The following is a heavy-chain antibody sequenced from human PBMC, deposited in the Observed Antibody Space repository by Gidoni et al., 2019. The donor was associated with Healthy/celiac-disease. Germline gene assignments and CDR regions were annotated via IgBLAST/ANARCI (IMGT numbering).Heavy chain of an antibody. V-gene: IGHV3-23*01. Sequence: EVQLLESGGGLVQPGGSLRLSCAASGFTFSSYAMSWVRQAPGRGLEWVSAISGSGGSTYYADSVKGRFTISRDNSKNTLYLQMNSLRAEDTAVYYCAKGEGYGDYVGDWGQGTLVTVSS. D-gene: IGHD4-17*01. J-gene: IGHJ4*02. CDR1: GFTFSSYA. CDR2: ISGSGGST. CDR3: AKGEGYGDYVGD.